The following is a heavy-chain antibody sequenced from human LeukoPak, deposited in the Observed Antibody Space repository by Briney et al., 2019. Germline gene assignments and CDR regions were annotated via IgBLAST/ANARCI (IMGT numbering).Heavy chain of an antibody. D-gene: IGHD3-22*01. Sequence: GGSLRLSCAASGFTFSSYWMSWVRQASAEGLAWVANIKQDESEKYYVGSVKGRFTISRDNAKNSLYLQMNSLRAEDTAVYYCARGGGRSTMIVADVWGQGTTVTVSS. CDR3: ARGGGRSTMIVADV. V-gene: IGHV3-7*03. CDR2: IKQDESEK. J-gene: IGHJ6*02. CDR1: GFTFSSYW.